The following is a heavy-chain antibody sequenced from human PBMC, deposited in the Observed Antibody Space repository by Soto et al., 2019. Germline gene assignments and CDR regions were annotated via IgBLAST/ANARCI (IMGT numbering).Heavy chain of an antibody. CDR2: INEDGSDK. J-gene: IGHJ5*02. CDR1: GFSFSTYW. D-gene: IGHD6-13*01. V-gene: IGHV3-7*03. Sequence: EVQLVESGGGLVQPGGSLRVSCVASGFSFSTYWVSWVRQAPGKGLEWVANINEDGSDKNYVESVKGRFIISRDNVNDSLYLQMSSLSAEDTALYYCARVVGVAGGRRIWLDPWGQGTLVTVSS. CDR3: ARVVGVAGGRRIWLDP.